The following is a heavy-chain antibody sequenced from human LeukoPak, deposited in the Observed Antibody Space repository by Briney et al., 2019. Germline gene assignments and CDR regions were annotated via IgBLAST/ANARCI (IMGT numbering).Heavy chain of an antibody. Sequence: PGGSLRPSCAASGFTFSSYAMSWVRQAPGKGLEWVSAISGSGGSTYYADSVKGRFTISRDNSRNTLYLQMNSLRAEDTAVYYCATFSRNYGNYFDYWGQGTLVTVSS. CDR1: GFTFSSYA. V-gene: IGHV3-23*01. D-gene: IGHD1-7*01. CDR3: ATFSRNYGNYFDY. CDR2: ISGSGGST. J-gene: IGHJ4*02.